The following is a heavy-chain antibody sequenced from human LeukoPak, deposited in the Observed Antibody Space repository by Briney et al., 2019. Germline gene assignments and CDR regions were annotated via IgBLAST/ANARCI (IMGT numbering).Heavy chain of an antibody. CDR3: ARDTKQYYYGSGSYASYYYYYMDV. V-gene: IGHV4-34*01. CDR1: GGSFSGYY. Sequence: PETLSLTCAVYGGSFSGYYWSWIRQPPGKGLEWIGEINHSGSTNYNPSLKSRVTISVDTSKNQFSLKLSSVTAADTAVYYCARDTKQYYYGSGSYASYYYYYMDVWGKGTTVTVSS. J-gene: IGHJ6*03. D-gene: IGHD3-10*01. CDR2: INHSGST.